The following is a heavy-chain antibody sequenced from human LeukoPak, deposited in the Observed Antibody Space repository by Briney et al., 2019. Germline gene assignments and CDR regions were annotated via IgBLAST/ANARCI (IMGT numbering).Heavy chain of an antibody. CDR2: ISYDGSNK. CDR3: ARDGHYDSSGYPIY. D-gene: IGHD3-22*01. CDR1: GFTFSSYA. V-gene: IGHV3-30-3*01. J-gene: IGHJ4*02. Sequence: GGPLRLSCAASGFTFSSYAMHWVRQAPGKGLEWVAVISYDGSNKYYADSVKGRFTISRDNSKNTLYLQMNSLRAEDTAVYYCARDGHYDSSGYPIYWGQGTLVTVSS.